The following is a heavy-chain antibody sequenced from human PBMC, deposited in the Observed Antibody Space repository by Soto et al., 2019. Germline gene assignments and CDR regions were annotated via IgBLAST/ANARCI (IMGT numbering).Heavy chain of an antibody. V-gene: IGHV3-23*01. J-gene: IGHJ4*02. Sequence: GGSLRLSCAASGFTFSSYAVSWVRQAPGKGPEWIPSISGSGSTIYYADSVKGRFTISRDNSKNTLYLQMSSLRAEDTAVYYCAKVFYYYDSSGYYYFDYWGQGTLVTVSS. CDR2: ISGSGSTI. CDR1: GFTFSSYA. CDR3: AKVFYYYDSSGYYYFDY. D-gene: IGHD3-22*01.